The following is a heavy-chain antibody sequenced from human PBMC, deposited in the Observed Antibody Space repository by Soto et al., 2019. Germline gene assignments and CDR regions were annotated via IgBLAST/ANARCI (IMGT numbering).Heavy chain of an antibody. V-gene: IGHV4-30-2*03. Sequence: SETLSLTCAVSGGSISSGGYSWSWIRQPPGKGLEWIGSIYYSGSTYYNPSLKSRVTISVDTSKNQFSLKLSSVTAADTAVYYCAKGGSGSYSNAFDIWGQGTTVTVSS. CDR1: GGSISSGGYS. CDR3: AKGGSGSYSNAFDI. J-gene: IGHJ3*02. CDR2: IYYSGST. D-gene: IGHD3-10*01.